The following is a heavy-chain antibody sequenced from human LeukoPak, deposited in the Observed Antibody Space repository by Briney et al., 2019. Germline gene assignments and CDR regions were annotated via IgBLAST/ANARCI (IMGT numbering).Heavy chain of an antibody. Sequence: PGGSLRLSCADSGFTFSRHWRDWVRQAPGKGLEWVANIKEDGSVKNYVDSVKGRFTISRDNAKNSLYLQMNSLRAEDTAVYYCMAESSSPWEGYWGQGTLVTVSS. CDR3: MAESSSPWEGY. J-gene: IGHJ4*02. D-gene: IGHD6-6*01. CDR2: IKEDGSVK. V-gene: IGHV3-7*01. CDR1: GFTFSRHW.